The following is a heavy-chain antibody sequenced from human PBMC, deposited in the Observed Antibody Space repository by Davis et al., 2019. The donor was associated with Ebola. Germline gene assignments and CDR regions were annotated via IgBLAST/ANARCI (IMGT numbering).Heavy chain of an antibody. Sequence: PGGSLRLSCTVSGGSISPYYWNWIRQSPGKGLEWFGHIHYTGDTYYNPSLKSRVTMSVDTSSNQFSLRLTSVTAADTAVYYCAAMFRGITTDAFDLWGQGTMVTVS. D-gene: IGHD3-10*01. V-gene: IGHV4-59*04. CDR1: GGSISPYY. CDR2: IHYTGDT. CDR3: AAMFRGITTDAFDL. J-gene: IGHJ3*01.